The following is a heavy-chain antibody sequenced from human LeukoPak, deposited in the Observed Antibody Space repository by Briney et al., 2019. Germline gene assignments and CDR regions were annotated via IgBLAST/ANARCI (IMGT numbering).Heavy chain of an antibody. CDR2: ISYDGSNK. CDR1: GFTFSSYA. Sequence: GGSLRLSCAASGFTFSSYAMHWVRQAPGKGLEWVAVISYDGSNKYYADSVKGRFTISRDNSKNTLYLRMNSLRAEDTAVYYCARGPSYGDIYFDYWGQGTLVTVSS. CDR3: ARGPSYGDIYFDY. J-gene: IGHJ4*02. V-gene: IGHV3-30*04. D-gene: IGHD4-17*01.